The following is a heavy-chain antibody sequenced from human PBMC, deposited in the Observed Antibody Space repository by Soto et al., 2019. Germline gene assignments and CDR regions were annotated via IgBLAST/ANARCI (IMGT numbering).Heavy chain of an antibody. CDR1: GGSISSYY. Sequence: TSETLSLTCTVSGGSISSYYWSWIRQPPGKGLEWIGYIYYSGSTNYNPSLKSRVTISVDTSKNQFSLKLSSVTAADTAVYYCARGLYGDYDNYFDYWGQGTLVTVSS. D-gene: IGHD4-17*01. CDR2: IYYSGST. V-gene: IGHV4-59*01. CDR3: ARGLYGDYDNYFDY. J-gene: IGHJ4*02.